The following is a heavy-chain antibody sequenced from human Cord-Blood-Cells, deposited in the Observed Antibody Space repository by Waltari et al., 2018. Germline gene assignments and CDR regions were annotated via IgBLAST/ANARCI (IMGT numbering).Heavy chain of an antibody. CDR1: GGSFSGYY. Sequence: QVQLQQWGAGLLKPSETLSLTCAVYGGSFSGYYWSWIRQPPGKGLEWIGEINHSGSTNYNPSRKSRVTISVDTSKNQFSLKLSSVTAADTAVYYCARGGGGLWELFFDYWGQGTLVTVSS. CDR2: INHSGST. CDR3: ARGGGGLWELFFDY. V-gene: IGHV4-34*01. D-gene: IGHD1-26*01. J-gene: IGHJ4*02.